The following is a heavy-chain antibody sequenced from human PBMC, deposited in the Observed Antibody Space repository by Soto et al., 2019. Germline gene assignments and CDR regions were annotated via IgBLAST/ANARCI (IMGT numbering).Heavy chain of an antibody. D-gene: IGHD5-12*01. J-gene: IGHJ4*02. CDR3: AGDLCKGRSSYDDLDY. CDR1: GFTFRRYS. Sequence: EVQLVESGVGLVKPGGSLSLSCAASGFTFRRYSMNCVRQAPGTGLEGVSSISSSSSYIYYADSVKGRVTITRDNAKNSLNLQMTSLRAEDTAVYYCAGDLCKGRSSYDDLDYWGQGTLVTVSS. V-gene: IGHV3-21*01. CDR2: ISSSSSYI.